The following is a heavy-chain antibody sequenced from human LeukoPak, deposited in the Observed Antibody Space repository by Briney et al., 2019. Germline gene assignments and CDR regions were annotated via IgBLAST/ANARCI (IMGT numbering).Heavy chain of an antibody. V-gene: IGHV2-5*02. J-gene: IGHJ5*02. CDR1: GFSLSTSGVG. D-gene: IGHD3-10*01. CDR2: IYWDDDK. Sequence: SGPTLVNPTQTLTLTCTFSGFSLSTSGVGVGWFRQPPGKALEWLALIYWDDDKRYRPSLESRLTVTKDTSKNQVVLTVTNMDPVDTATYYCAHRPPSPGYYGAGMHWFGPWGQGTLVTVSS. CDR3: AHRPPSPGYYGAGMHWFGP.